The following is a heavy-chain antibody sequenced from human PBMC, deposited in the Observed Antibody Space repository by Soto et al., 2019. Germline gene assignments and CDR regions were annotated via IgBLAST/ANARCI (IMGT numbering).Heavy chain of an antibody. V-gene: IGHV1-69*01. D-gene: IGHD1-7*01. CDR3: ALASMRELLGYFYGMGV. CDR1: GGTFSTYA. Sequence: QVRLVQSGAEVKKPGSATQVSCKASGGTFSTYAFTWVRQAPGQGFEGIGGVIPLFNTPDYAQKFQGRVRITADEFTSTVFLELSGLTSEDTSVYFFALASMRELLGYFYGMGVWGHGTRVTVSS. CDR2: VIPLFNTP. J-gene: IGHJ6*02.